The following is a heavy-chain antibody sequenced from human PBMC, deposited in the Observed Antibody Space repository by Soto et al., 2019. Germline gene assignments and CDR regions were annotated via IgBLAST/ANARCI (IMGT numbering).Heavy chain of an antibody. CDR1: GYIFTDYY. CDR3: AKDPNRNYYDSSGYSYFDY. V-gene: IGHV1-2*06. CDR2: INPNSGST. J-gene: IGHJ4*02. Sequence: GASVKVSCKASGYIFTDYYMHWVRQAPGQELGWMGRINPNSGSTYYADSVKGRFTISRDNSKNTLYLQMNSLRAEDTAVYYCAKDPNRNYYDSSGYSYFDYWGQGTLVTVSS. D-gene: IGHD3-22*01.